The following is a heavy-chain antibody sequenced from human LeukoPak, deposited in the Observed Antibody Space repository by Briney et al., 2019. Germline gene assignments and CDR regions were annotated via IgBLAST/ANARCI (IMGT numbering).Heavy chain of an antibody. CDR1: GYTFSGHY. Sequence: ASVKVSCKASGYTFSGHYMHWVRQAPGQGLEWMGWSDPYSGGTNYAQKFQGRVTMTRDTSISTAYMELNSLSSDDTAVYYCARGRNWFDPWGQGTLVTVSS. CDR2: SDPYSGGT. CDR3: ARGRNWFDP. V-gene: IGHV1-2*02. J-gene: IGHJ5*02.